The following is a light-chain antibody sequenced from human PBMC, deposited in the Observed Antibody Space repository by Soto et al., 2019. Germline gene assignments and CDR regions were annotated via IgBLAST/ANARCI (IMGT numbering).Light chain of an antibody. CDR1: SNDVGGYNY. J-gene: IGLJ1*01. CDR2: DVK. Sequence: QSALTQPRSVSGSPGQSVTLSCTGTSNDVGGYNYVTWYQQYPGKAPKVMIYDVKTRPSGVPDRFSGSKSGNTASLTISGRQAEDEADYYCCSYAGDYTFVFGTGTKLTVL. V-gene: IGLV2-11*01. CDR3: CSYAGDYTFV.